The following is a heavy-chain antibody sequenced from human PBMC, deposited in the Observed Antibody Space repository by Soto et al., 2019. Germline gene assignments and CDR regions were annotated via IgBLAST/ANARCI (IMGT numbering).Heavy chain of an antibody. D-gene: IGHD1-26*01. CDR3: ARVVGASLGLWFDP. V-gene: IGHV4-59*01. CDR2: IYYSGST. J-gene: IGHJ5*02. Sequence: TLSLTCTVSGGSISSYYWSWIRQPPGKGLEWIGYIYYSGSTNYNPSLKSRVTISVDTSKNQFSLKLSSVTAADTAVYYCARVVGASLGLWFDPWGQGTLVTVSS. CDR1: GGSISSYY.